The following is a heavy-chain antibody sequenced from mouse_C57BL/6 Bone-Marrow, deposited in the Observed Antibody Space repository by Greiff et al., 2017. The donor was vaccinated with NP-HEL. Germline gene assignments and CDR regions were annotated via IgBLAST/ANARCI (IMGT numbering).Heavy chain of an antibody. Sequence: EVMLVESGGDLVKPGGSLKLSCAASGFTFSSYGMSWVRQTPDKRLEWVATISSGGSYTYYPDSVKGRFTISRDNAKNTLYLQMSSLKSEDTAMYYCARPFVTTWGQGTLVTVSA. CDR2: ISSGGSYT. J-gene: IGHJ3*01. D-gene: IGHD1-1*01. V-gene: IGHV5-6*01. CDR3: ARPFVTT. CDR1: GFTFSSYG.